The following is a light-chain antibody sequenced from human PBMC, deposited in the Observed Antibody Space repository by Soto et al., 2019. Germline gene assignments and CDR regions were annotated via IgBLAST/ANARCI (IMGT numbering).Light chain of an antibody. V-gene: IGKV3-15*01. Sequence: ETGMTQSPATLSVSPGERATLSCRASQSVSSNLAWYQQKPGQAPRLLIYGASTRATGIPARFSGSGSGTEFTLTISSLQSEDFAVYYCQQYNNWWTFGQGTKVDIK. CDR1: QSVSSN. CDR2: GAS. CDR3: QQYNNWWT. J-gene: IGKJ1*01.